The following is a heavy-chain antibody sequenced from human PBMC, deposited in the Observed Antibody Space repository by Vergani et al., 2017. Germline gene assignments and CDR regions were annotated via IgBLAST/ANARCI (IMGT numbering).Heavy chain of an antibody. V-gene: IGHV3-30*03. D-gene: IGHD6-13*01. CDR3: ASGAAAAPRMYYMDV. CDR2: ISYDGSNK. Sequence: QVQLVESGGGLVKPGGSLRLSCAASGFTFSDYYMSWIRQAPGKGLEWVAVISYDGSNKYYADSVKGRFTISRDNSKNTLYLQMNSLRAEDTAVYYCASGAAAAPRMYYMDVWGKGTTVTVSS. CDR1: GFTFSDYY. J-gene: IGHJ6*03.